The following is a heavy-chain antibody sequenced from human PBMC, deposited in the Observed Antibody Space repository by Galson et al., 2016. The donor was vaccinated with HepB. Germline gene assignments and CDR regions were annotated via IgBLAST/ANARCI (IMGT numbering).Heavy chain of an antibody. CDR3: ARGGSSDY. CDR1: GDSISSGDYY. CDR2: IYYTGHT. D-gene: IGHD3-16*01. J-gene: IGHJ4*02. Sequence: TLSLTCTVSGDSISSGDYYWSWIRQPPGRGLEWIGSIYYTGHTYYNPSLKSRVIMSVDTSKNQFSLKLSSVTAADTAMYYCARGGSSDYWGQGTLVTVSS. V-gene: IGHV4-30-4*01.